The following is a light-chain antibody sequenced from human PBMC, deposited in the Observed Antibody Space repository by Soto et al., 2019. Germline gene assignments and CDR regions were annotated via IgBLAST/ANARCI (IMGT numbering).Light chain of an antibody. Sequence: QSALTQPPSLSGAPGQRVTISCSGSNSNIGRYSVNWYQHIPGTAPKILIYSDDERPSGVPDRFSGSKSGTSASLAISGLQSEDEDEYYCAAWDDNLNGPLFGGGTQVTVL. J-gene: IGLJ3*02. V-gene: IGLV1-44*01. CDR2: SDD. CDR3: AAWDDNLNGPL. CDR1: NSNIGRYS.